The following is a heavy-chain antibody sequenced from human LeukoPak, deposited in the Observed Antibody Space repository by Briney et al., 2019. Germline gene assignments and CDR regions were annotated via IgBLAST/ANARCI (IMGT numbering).Heavy chain of an antibody. Sequence: PGRSLRLSCAASGFTFSSYGMHWVRQAPGKGLEWVAVIWYDGSNKYCADSVKGRFTISRDNSKNTLYLQMNSLRAEDTAVYYCASTGLIAAAASWLNWFDPWGQGTLVTVSS. CDR1: GFTFSSYG. J-gene: IGHJ5*02. D-gene: IGHD6-13*01. CDR2: IWYDGSNK. CDR3: ASTGLIAAAASWLNWFDP. V-gene: IGHV3-33*01.